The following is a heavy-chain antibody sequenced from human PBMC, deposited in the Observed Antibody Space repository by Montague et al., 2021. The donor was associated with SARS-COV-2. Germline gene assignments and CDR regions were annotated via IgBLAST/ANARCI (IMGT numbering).Heavy chain of an antibody. D-gene: IGHD2-15*01. J-gene: IGHJ4*02. Sequence: SETLSLTCTGSGDSISSFYWNWIRQPAGKGLEWIGRIYASGGTXXXPSXKGRVTMSVDTSKNQFSLKLNSVTAADTAVYYCGRGVVAATPVVDYWGRGTLVTVSS. CDR3: GRGVVAATPVVDY. V-gene: IGHV4-4*07. CDR2: IYASGGT. CDR1: GDSISSFY.